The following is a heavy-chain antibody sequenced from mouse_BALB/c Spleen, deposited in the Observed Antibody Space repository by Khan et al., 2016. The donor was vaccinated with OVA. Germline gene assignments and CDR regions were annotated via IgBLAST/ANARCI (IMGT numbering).Heavy chain of an antibody. CDR2: IIPSTVYT. J-gene: IGHJ4*01. Sequence: QVQLKQSGAELARPGASVKMSCKASGYTFTSYTMHWVKQRPGQGLEWIGYIIPSTVYTNYNQTFKDKATLTADKSSSTAYMQLSSRTSEDSAVYYCARDFHYYGSRGAMDNWGQGTSVTVSS. CDR3: ARDFHYYGSRGAMDN. D-gene: IGHD1-1*01. V-gene: IGHV1-4*01. CDR1: GYTFTSYT.